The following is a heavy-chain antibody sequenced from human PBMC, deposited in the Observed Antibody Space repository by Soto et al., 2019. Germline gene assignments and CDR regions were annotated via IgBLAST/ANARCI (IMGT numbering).Heavy chain of an antibody. Sequence: PGVSLRLSCAVSGFPFTSYSMSWVRQAPGEGLEWVANIQQDGSEKYYVDSVKGRFTISRDNAKNSLYLQMNSLRAEDTAVYYCARDLPGYCTTTDCYSYFDYWGQGTLVTVSS. CDR1: GFPFTSYS. D-gene: IGHD2-2*02. CDR2: IQQDGSEK. V-gene: IGHV3-7*03. CDR3: ARDLPGYCTTTDCYSYFDY. J-gene: IGHJ4*02.